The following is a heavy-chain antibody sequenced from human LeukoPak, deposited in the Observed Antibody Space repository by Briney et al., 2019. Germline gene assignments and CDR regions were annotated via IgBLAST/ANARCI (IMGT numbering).Heavy chain of an antibody. CDR2: INHSGST. CDR1: GGSLSGYY. D-gene: IGHD6-19*01. J-gene: IGHJ4*02. V-gene: IGHV4-34*01. CDR3: ARDNIAVAAHDY. Sequence: SETLSLTCAVYGGSLSGYYWSWIRQPPGKGLEWIGEINHSGSTNYNPSLKSRVTISVDTSKNQFSLKLSSVTAADTAVYYCARDNIAVAAHDYWGQGTLVTVSS.